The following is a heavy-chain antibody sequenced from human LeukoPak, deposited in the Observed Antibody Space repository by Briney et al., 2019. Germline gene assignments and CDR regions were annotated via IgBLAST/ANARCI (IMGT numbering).Heavy chain of an antibody. J-gene: IGHJ4*02. D-gene: IGHD4-23*01. CDR3: ARAVGTSRNFFDY. V-gene: IGHV4-59*12. CDR2: IYYSGST. CDR1: GGSITDYY. Sequence: SETLSLTCTVSGGSITDYYWGWIRQPPGKGLEWIGNIYYSGSTNYNPSLKSRVTISVDTSKNQFSLNLSSVTAADTAMYYCARAVGTSRNFFDYWGQGTLVTVSS.